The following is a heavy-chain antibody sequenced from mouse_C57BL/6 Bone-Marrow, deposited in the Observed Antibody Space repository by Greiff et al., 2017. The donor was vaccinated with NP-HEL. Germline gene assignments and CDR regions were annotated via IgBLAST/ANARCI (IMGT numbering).Heavy chain of an antibody. V-gene: IGHV1-80*01. Sequence: VQVVESGAELVKPGASVKISCKASGYAFSSYWMNWVKQRPGKGLEWIGQIYPGDGDTNYNGKFKGKATLTADKSSSTAYMQLSSLTSEDSAVYFCARTIDTTVVEGFAYWGQGTLVTVSA. D-gene: IGHD1-1*01. CDR3: ARTIDTTVVEGFAY. J-gene: IGHJ3*01. CDR1: GYAFSSYW. CDR2: IYPGDGDT.